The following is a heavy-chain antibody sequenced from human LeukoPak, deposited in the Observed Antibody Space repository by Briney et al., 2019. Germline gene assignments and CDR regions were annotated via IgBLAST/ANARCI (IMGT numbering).Heavy chain of an antibody. Sequence: ASVTVSCKASGYTFTSYYMHWVRHPPGQGLEWMGIINPSGGSTSYAQKFQGRVTMSRDTSTSTVYMELSSLRSEDTAVYYCARAARGYRGVIDYWGQGTLVTVSS. J-gene: IGHJ4*02. D-gene: IGHD1-26*01. V-gene: IGHV1-46*01. CDR2: INPSGGST. CDR1: GYTFTSYY. CDR3: ARAARGYRGVIDY.